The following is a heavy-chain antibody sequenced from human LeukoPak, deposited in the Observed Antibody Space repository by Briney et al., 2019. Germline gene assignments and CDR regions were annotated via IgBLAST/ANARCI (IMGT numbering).Heavy chain of an antibody. J-gene: IGHJ2*01. Sequence: SETLSLTCTVSGGSISSYYWSWIRQPPGKGLEWIGYIYYSGSTNYNPSLKSRVTISVDTSKNQFSLKLSSVTAADTAVYYCARQGLVYWYFDLWGRGTLVTVSS. CDR3: ARQGLVYWYFDL. V-gene: IGHV4-59*08. CDR1: GGSISSYY. CDR2: IYYSGST. D-gene: IGHD6-6*01.